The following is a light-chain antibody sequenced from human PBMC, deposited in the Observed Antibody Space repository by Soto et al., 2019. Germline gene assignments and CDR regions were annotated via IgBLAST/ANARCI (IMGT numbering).Light chain of an antibody. CDR2: AAS. CDR1: QGISSY. CDR3: QQSYTTAPT. J-gene: IGKJ1*01. V-gene: IGKV1-39*01. Sequence: DIQMTQSPSSLSASVGDRVTITCLASQGISSYLNWYQQKPGIAPKVLIYAASTLQRDVPSRFSGSGSGTDFTLTISSLQPEDFATYYCQQSYTTAPTFGQGTKVEIK.